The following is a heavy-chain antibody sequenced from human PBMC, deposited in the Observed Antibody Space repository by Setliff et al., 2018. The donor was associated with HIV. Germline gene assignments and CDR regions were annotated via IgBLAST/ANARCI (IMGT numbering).Heavy chain of an antibody. V-gene: IGHV4-4*02. CDR3: ARVNYDFWSGYYNHPLFDY. J-gene: IGHJ4*02. CDR1: GGSISSSNW. CDR2: IYHSGST. D-gene: IGHD3-3*01. Sequence: SETLSLTCAVSGGSISSSNWWSWVRQPPGKGLEWIGEIYHSGSTNYNPSLKSRVTISVDKSKNQFSLKLSSVTAADTAVYYCARVNYDFWSGYYNHPLFDYWGQGTLVTSPQ.